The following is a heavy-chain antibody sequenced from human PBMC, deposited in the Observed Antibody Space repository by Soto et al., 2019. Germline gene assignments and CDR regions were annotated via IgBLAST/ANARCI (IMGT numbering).Heavy chain of an antibody. Sequence: GGSLRLSCAASGFTFSSYEMNWVRQAPGKGLEWVSYISSSGSTIYYADSVKGGFTISRDNAKNSLYLQMNSLRAEDTAVYYCARDRGSSIAALTLSPGYYYGMDVWGQGTTVTVSS. CDR2: ISSSGSTI. CDR1: GFTFSSYE. CDR3: ARDRGSSIAALTLSPGYYYGMDV. J-gene: IGHJ6*02. V-gene: IGHV3-48*03. D-gene: IGHD6-6*01.